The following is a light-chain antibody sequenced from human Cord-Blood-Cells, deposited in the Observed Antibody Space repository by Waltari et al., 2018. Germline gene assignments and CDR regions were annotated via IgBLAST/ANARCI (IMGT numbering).Light chain of an antibody. Sequence: QSVLTQPPSASGTPGQRVTISCSGSSSNIGSNYVYWYQELPATAPNLRNFRNNQRPSGVPCRFSGSKSGTSASLAISGLRSEDEADYYCAAWDDSLSGVVFGGGTKLTIL. CDR1: SSNIGSNY. CDR3: AAWDDSLSGVV. J-gene: IGLJ2*01. CDR2: RNN. V-gene: IGLV1-47*01.